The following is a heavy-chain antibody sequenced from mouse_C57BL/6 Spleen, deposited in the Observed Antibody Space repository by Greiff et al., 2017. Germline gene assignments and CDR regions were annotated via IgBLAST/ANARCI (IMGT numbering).Heavy chain of an antibody. Sequence: EVKVVESEGGLVQPGSSMKLSCTASGFTFSDYYMAWVRQVPEKGLEWVANINYDGSSTYYLDSLKSRFIISRDNAKNILYLQMSSLKSEDTATYYCARDNPLDGYYFDYWGHGTTLTVSS. CDR1: GFTFSDYY. CDR3: ARDNPLDGYYFDY. CDR2: INYDGSST. V-gene: IGHV5-16*01. D-gene: IGHD2-3*01. J-gene: IGHJ2*01.